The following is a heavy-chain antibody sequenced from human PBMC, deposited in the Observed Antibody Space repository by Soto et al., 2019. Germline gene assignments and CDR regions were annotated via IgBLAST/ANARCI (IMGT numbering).Heavy chain of an antibody. J-gene: IGHJ5*02. Sequence: GASVKVSCKASGYTFTSYGISWVRQAPGQGLEWMGWISAYNGNTNYAQKLQGRVTMTTDTSTSTAYMELRSLRSDDTAVYYCARVEGYCSSTSCYDTTDWFDPWGQGTLVTVSS. V-gene: IGHV1-18*04. CDR2: ISAYNGNT. CDR1: GYTFTSYG. D-gene: IGHD2-2*01. CDR3: ARVEGYCSSTSCYDTTDWFDP.